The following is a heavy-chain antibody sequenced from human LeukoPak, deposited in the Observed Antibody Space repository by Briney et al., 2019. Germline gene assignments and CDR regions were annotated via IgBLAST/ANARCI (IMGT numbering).Heavy chain of an antibody. D-gene: IGHD6-13*01. CDR1: GGSISSSSYY. Sequence: ASETLSLTCTVSGGSISSSSYYWGWIRQPPGKGLEWIGSIYYSGSTYYNPSLKSRVTMSVDTSKNQFSLKLSSVTAADTAVYYCARQLAAAGSLDYWGQGTLVTVSS. V-gene: IGHV4-39*07. CDR3: ARQLAAAGSLDY. CDR2: IYYSGST. J-gene: IGHJ4*02.